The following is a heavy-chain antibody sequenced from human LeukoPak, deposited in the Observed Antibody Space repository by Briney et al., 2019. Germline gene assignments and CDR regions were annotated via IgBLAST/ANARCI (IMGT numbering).Heavy chain of an antibody. CDR1: GDSVSSISAT. CDR3: AKSAYFREYFDY. CDR2: TYYRSTWHN. Sequence: SQTLSLTCAISGDSVSSISATWDWIRQSPSRGLEWLGRTYYRSTWHNDYAASVKSQITINPDTSKNQFFLQLNSVTLEDTAVNYCAKSAYFREYFDYWGQGILVTVSS. J-gene: IGHJ4*02. V-gene: IGHV6-1*01. D-gene: IGHD2-8*01.